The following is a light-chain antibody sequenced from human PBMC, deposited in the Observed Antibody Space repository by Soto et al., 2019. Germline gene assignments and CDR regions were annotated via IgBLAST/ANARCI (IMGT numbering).Light chain of an antibody. Sequence: EIVMTQSPATLSVSPVEIATLSCSASQSVSSNLAWYQQKPGQAPRLLIYGASSRAAGIPDRFSGSGSGTDFTLTISRLEPEDFAVYYCQQYGSSPITFGQGTRLEIK. V-gene: IGKV3-20*01. CDR3: QQYGSSPIT. J-gene: IGKJ5*01. CDR2: GAS. CDR1: QSVSSN.